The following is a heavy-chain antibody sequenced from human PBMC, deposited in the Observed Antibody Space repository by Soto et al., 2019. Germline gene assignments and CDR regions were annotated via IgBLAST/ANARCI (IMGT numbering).Heavy chain of an antibody. CDR2: IDTSSTKI. V-gene: IGHV3-11*01. CDR3: ASHYDLWTGYLSPVDY. D-gene: IGHD3-3*01. CDR1: GYTFSDYY. J-gene: IGHJ4*02. Sequence: PGGSLRLSCAASGYTFSDYYLSWIRQAPGKGLEWISYIDTSSTKIYYADSVRGRFTISRDNDKNSLFLEMNNLRVEDTAVYFCASHYDLWTGYLSPVDYWGRGTLVTVSS.